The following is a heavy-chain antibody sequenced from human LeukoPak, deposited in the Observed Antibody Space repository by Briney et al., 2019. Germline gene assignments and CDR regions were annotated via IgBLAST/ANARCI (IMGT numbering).Heavy chain of an antibody. V-gene: IGHV3-64*01. J-gene: IGHJ4*02. D-gene: IGHD3-10*02. Sequence: PGGSLRLSCAASGFTFISYAMHWVRQAPGKGLEYVSAISSSGGSTYYANSVKGRFTISRDNSKNTLYLQMGSLRAEDMAVYYCARFYGRLDYWGQGTLVTVSS. CDR2: ISSSGGST. CDR1: GFTFISYA. CDR3: ARFYGRLDY.